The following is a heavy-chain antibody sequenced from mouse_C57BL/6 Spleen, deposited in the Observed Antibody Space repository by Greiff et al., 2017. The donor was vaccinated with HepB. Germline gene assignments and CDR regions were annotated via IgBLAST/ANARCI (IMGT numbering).Heavy chain of an antibody. Sequence: QVQLQQPGAELVKPGASVKLSCKASGYTLTSYWMHWVKQRPGRGLEWIGRIDPNSGGTKYNEKFKSKATLTVDQRSSTAYMQLSSLTSEDSAVYYCAIERPYSSSYGWYFDVWGTGTTVTVSA. V-gene: IGHV1-72*01. D-gene: IGHD1-1*01. J-gene: IGHJ1*03. CDR3: AIERPYSSSYGWYFDV. CDR2: IDPNSGGT. CDR1: GYTLTSYW.